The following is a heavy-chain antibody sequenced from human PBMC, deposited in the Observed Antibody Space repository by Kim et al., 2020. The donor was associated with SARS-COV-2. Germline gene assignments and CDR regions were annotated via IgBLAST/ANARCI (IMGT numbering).Heavy chain of an antibody. CDR2: ISYDGSNK. CDR3: AKARLLWFGELADYYYYG. V-gene: IGHV3-30*18. D-gene: IGHD3-10*01. J-gene: IGHJ6*01. Sequence: GGSLRLSCAASGFTFSSYGMHWVRQAPGKGLEWVAVISYDGSNKYYADSVKGRFTISRDNSKNTLYLQMNSLRAEDTAVYYCAKARLLWFGELADYYYYG. CDR1: GFTFSSYG.